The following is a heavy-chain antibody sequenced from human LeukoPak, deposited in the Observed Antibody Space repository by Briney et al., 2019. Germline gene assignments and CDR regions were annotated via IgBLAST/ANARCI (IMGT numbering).Heavy chain of an antibody. CDR2: IRYDGSDR. J-gene: IGHJ4*02. CDR3: AKERYSSSSLFAVTPFDY. D-gene: IGHD6-13*01. CDR1: EFTFSSYG. V-gene: IGHV3-30*02. Sequence: PGGSLRLSCVESEFTFSSYGMHWVRQAPGKGLEWVAYIRYDGSDRYYADSVKGRFTISRGNSKNTLYLQMTSLRAEDTAVYYCAKERYSSSSLFAVTPFDYWGQGTRITVSS.